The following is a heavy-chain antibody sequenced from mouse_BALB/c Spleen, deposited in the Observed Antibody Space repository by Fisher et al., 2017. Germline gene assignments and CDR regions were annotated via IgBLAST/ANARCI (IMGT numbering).Heavy chain of an antibody. Sequence: RFTISRDNAKNTLYLQMSSLRSEDTAMYYCARDGYYEAMDYWGQGTSVTVSS. CDR3: ARDGYYEAMDY. V-gene: IGHV5-9-1*01. J-gene: IGHJ4*01. D-gene: IGHD2-3*01.